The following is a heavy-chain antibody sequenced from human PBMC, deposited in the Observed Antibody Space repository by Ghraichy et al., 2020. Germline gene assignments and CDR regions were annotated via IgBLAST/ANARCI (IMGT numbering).Heavy chain of an antibody. CDR2: IYYSGST. V-gene: IGHV4-59*01. D-gene: IGHD5-12*01. Sequence: SETLSLTCTVSGGSISSYYWSWIRQPPGKGLEWIGYIYYSGSTNYNPSLKSRVTISVDTSKNQFSLKLSSVTAADTAVYYCARAGDIVATMRRDYYYYGMDVWGQGTTVTVSS. J-gene: IGHJ6*02. CDR1: GGSISSYY. CDR3: ARAGDIVATMRRDYYYYGMDV.